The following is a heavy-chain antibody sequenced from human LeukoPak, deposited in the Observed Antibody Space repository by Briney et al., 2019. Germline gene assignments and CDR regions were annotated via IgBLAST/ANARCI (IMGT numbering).Heavy chain of an antibody. CDR1: GFTFSSYA. D-gene: IGHD3-3*01. CDR2: ISGSGGST. Sequence: GGPLRLSCAASGFTFSSYAMSWVRQAPGKGLEWVSAISGSGGSTYYADSVKGRFTISRDNSKNTLYLQMNSLRAEDTAVYYCAKDLRDFWSGYYDAFDIWGQGTMVTVSS. CDR3: AKDLRDFWSGYYDAFDI. V-gene: IGHV3-23*01. J-gene: IGHJ3*02.